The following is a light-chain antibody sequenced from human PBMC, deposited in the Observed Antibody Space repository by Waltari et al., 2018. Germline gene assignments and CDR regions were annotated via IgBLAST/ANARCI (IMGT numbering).Light chain of an antibody. V-gene: IGKV3D-20*02. Sequence: EIVLTQSPGTLSLSPGERATLSCRASQSVSSSYLVWYQQKRGQAPRLLIYAASSRATGIPDRFSGSGSGTDFTLTISRLEPEDFAVYYCQQRSNVLFAFGPGTKVDFK. CDR2: AAS. CDR1: QSVSSSY. CDR3: QQRSNVLFA. J-gene: IGKJ3*01.